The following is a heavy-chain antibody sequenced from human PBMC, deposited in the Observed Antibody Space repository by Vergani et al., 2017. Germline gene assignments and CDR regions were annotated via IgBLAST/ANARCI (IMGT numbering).Heavy chain of an antibody. J-gene: IGHJ5*02. Sequence: QVQLVQSGAEVKKPGASVKVSCKASGYTFTSYAMHWVRQAPGQRLEWMGWINAGNGNTKYSQKFQRRVTITRDTSASTAYMELGSLRSEDTAVYYCAGVMEVAAAGRRDWFDPWGQGTLVTVSS. D-gene: IGHD6-13*01. CDR3: AGVMEVAAAGRRDWFDP. V-gene: IGHV1-3*01. CDR2: INAGNGNT. CDR1: GYTFTSYA.